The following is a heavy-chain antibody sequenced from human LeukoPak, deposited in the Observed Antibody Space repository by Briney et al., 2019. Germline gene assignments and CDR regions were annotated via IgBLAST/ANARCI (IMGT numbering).Heavy chain of an antibody. CDR2: MNHEGSET. J-gene: IGHJ4*02. CDR3: VFFYTALKIPY. CDR1: GFDFSGYW. Sequence: GGSLGLSCAVSGFDFSGYWMTWVRQAPGKGLEWVATMNHEGSETYYLHSVKGRFTLSRDNAKNTLYLQMGGLRAEDTAIYYCVFFYTALKIPYWGQGALVTVSS. D-gene: IGHD2-21*02. V-gene: IGHV3-7*01.